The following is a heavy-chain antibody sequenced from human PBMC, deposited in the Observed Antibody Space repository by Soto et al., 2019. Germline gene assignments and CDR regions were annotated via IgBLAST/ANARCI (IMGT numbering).Heavy chain of an antibody. D-gene: IGHD2-8*01. CDR1: GLSLSTSGVG. CDR2: IYWNDDK. J-gene: IGHJ4*02. Sequence: QITLKESGPTLGKPTQPLTLTCTFSGLSLSTSGVGVGWIRQPPGKALEWLELIYWNDDKRYSPSLKSRLTITKDTSKNRVVLTMTNMDPVDTATYYCAHSCCTNGVCYIDYWGQGTLVTVSS. CDR3: AHSCCTNGVCYIDY. V-gene: IGHV2-5*01.